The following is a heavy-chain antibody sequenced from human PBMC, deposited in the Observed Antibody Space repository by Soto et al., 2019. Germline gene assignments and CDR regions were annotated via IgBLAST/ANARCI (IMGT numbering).Heavy chain of an antibody. D-gene: IGHD3-10*01. CDR1: GFTFSSYG. J-gene: IGHJ6*02. CDR2: IWYDGSNK. V-gene: IGHV3-33*01. Sequence: QVQLVESGGGVVQPGRSLRLSCAASGFTFSSYGMHWVRQAPGKGLEWVAVIWYDGSNKYYADSVKGRFTISRDNSKNTLYLQMNSLRAEDTAVYYCARTPAEKLMVRGVYYYYYYGMDVWGQGTTVTVSS. CDR3: ARTPAEKLMVRGVYYYYYYGMDV.